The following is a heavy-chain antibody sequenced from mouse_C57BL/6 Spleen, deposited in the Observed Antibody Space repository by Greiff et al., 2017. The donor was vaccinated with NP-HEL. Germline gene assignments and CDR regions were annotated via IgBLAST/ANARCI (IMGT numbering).Heavy chain of an antibody. D-gene: IGHD2-4*01. CDR3: ARFDYDDGGADY. CDR1: GYAFSSSW. V-gene: IGHV1-82*01. J-gene: IGHJ2*01. Sequence: QVQLQQSGPELVKPGASVKISCKASGYAFSSSWMNWVKQRPGKGLEWIGRIYPGDGDTNYNGKFKGKATLTADKSSSTAYMQLSSLTSEDSAVYFCARFDYDDGGADYWGQGTTLSVSS. CDR2: IYPGDGDT.